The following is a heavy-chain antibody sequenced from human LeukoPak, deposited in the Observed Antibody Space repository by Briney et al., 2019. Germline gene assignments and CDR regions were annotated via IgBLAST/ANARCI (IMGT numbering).Heavy chain of an antibody. J-gene: IGHJ4*02. D-gene: IGHD3-10*01. Sequence: SETLSLTCTVSGGSISSGSYYWSWIRQPAGKGLEWIGRIYTSGSTNYNPSLKSRVTISVDTSKNQFSLKLSSVTAADTAVYYCASLVSDPRLYGSRRGDDYWGQGTLVTVSS. V-gene: IGHV4-61*02. CDR1: GGSISSGSYY. CDR2: IYTSGST. CDR3: ASLVSDPRLYGSRRGDDY.